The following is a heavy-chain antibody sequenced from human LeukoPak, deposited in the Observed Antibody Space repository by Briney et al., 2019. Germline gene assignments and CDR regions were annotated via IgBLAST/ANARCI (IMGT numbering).Heavy chain of an antibody. Sequence: GGSLRLSCAVSAFTFSSNSMNWVRQAPGKGLEWLSSISSSSRYINYADSVKGRFTISRDNAKNSLYLQMNSLRAEDTAVYYCARSFDVWGQGTMVTVSS. CDR3: ARSFDV. V-gene: IGHV3-21*01. CDR1: AFTFSSNS. J-gene: IGHJ3*01. CDR2: ISSSSRYI.